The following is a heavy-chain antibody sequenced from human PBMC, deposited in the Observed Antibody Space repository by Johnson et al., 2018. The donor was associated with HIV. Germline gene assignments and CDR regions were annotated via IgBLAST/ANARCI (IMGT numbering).Heavy chain of an antibody. Sequence: VQLVESGGGLVKPGGSLRLSCAASGFTFSNAWMSWVRQAPGKGLEWVGRIKSKTDGGTTDYAAPVKGRFTISRDDSKNTLYLQMNSLKTEDTAVYYCTTDTERGYSYTRCAFDIWGQGTIVTVSS. CDR2: IKSKTDGGTT. V-gene: IGHV3-15*01. J-gene: IGHJ3*02. CDR1: GFTFSNAW. D-gene: IGHD5-18*01. CDR3: TTDTERGYSYTRCAFDI.